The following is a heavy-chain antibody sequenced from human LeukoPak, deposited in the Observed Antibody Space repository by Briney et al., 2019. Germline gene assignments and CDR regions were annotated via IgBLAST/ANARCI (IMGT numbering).Heavy chain of an antibody. CDR1: GGSVSSGSYY. D-gene: IGHD5-18*01. CDR2: ISYSGST. Sequence: SETLSLTCTVSGGSVSSGSYYWSWIRQPPGKVLEWLGYISYSGSTNYNPSLKSRVTISVDTSKNQFSLKLSSVTAADTAVYYCARAPHSYGTPYYFDYWGQGTLVTVSS. J-gene: IGHJ4*02. V-gene: IGHV4-61*01. CDR3: ARAPHSYGTPYYFDY.